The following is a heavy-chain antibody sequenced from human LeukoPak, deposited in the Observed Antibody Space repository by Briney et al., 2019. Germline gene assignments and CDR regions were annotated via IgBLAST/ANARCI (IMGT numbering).Heavy chain of an antibody. Sequence: SETLSLTCAVYGGSFSGYYWSWIRQPPGKGLEWIGEINHSGSTNYNPSLKSRVTISVDTSKNQFSLKLSSVTAADTAVYYCARSRHYDFWSGYLYYYGMDVWGQGTTVTVSS. V-gene: IGHV4-34*01. CDR1: GGSFSGYY. CDR2: INHSGST. D-gene: IGHD3-3*01. CDR3: ARSRHYDFWSGYLYYYGMDV. J-gene: IGHJ6*02.